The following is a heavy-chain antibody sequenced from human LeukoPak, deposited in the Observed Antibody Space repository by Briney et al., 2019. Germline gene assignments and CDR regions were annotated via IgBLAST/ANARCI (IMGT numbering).Heavy chain of an antibody. V-gene: IGHV1-8*01. CDR1: GYTFTSYD. J-gene: IGHJ6*03. Sequence: ASVKVSCKASGYTFTSYDINWVRQATGQGREWMGWMNPNSGNTGYAQKFQGRVTMTRNTSISTAYMELSSLRSEDTAVYYCARAYSSSSGVYYYYYMDVWGKGTTVTVSS. CDR3: ARAYSSSSGVYYYYYMDV. D-gene: IGHD6-6*01. CDR2: MNPNSGNT.